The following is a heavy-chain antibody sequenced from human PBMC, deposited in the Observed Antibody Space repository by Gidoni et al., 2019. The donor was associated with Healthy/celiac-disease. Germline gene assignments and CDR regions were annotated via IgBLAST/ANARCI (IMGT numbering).Heavy chain of an antibody. CDR1: GFTFSSYA. D-gene: IGHD3-22*01. Sequence: QVQLVESGGGVVQPRRSLRLSCAASGFTFSSYAMHWVRQAPGKGLEWVAVISYDGSNKYYADSVKGRFTISRDNSKNTLYLQMNSLRAEDTAVYYCARDRRITMKIDIWGQGTMVTVSS. V-gene: IGHV3-30*04. J-gene: IGHJ3*02. CDR3: ARDRRITMKIDI. CDR2: ISYDGSNK.